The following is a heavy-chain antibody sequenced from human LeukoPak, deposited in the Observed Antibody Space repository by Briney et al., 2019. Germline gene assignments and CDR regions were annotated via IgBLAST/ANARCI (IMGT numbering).Heavy chain of an antibody. CDR2: ISGSGGST. V-gene: IGHV3-23*01. CDR3: AKDLTFGDLMGFDY. CDR1: GFTFSSYA. J-gene: IGHJ4*02. D-gene: IGHD3-16*01. Sequence: PGGSLRLSCAASGFTFSSYAMSWVRQAPGKGLEWVSAISGSGGSTYYADSVKGRFTISRDNSKSTLYLQMNSLRAEDTAVYYCAKDLTFGDLMGFDYWGQGTLVTVSS.